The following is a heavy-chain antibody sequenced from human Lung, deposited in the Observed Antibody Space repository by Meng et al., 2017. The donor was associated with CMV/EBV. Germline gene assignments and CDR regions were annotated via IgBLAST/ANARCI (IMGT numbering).Heavy chain of an antibody. CDR3: ARGFRGGYYYYYGMDV. CDR2: IYYSGST. Sequence: SETLSLXXTVSGGSVSSGSYYWSWIRQPPGKGLEWIGYIYYSGSTNYNPSLKSRVTISVDTSKNQFSLKLSSVTAADTAVYYCARGFRGGYYYYYGMDVWGQGNXVTGYS. V-gene: IGHV4-61*01. CDR1: GGSVSSGSYY. J-gene: IGHJ6*01. D-gene: IGHD2-15*01.